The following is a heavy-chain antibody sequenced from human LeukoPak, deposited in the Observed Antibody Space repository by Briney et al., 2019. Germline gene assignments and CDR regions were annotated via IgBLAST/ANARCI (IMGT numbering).Heavy chain of an antibody. Sequence: PGGSLRLSCAASGFTFSSHGMHWVRQAPGKGLEWVAVIWYDGSNKYYADSVKGRFTISRDNSKNTLYLQMNSLRAEDTAVYYCASIGVVISTYYYYGMDVWGQGTTVTVSS. J-gene: IGHJ6*02. D-gene: IGHD3-3*01. CDR1: GFTFSSHG. V-gene: IGHV3-33*01. CDR2: IWYDGSNK. CDR3: ASIGVVISTYYYYGMDV.